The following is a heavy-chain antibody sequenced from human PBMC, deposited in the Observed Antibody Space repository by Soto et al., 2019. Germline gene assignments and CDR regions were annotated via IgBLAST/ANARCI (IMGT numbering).Heavy chain of an antibody. CDR3: ARVGWAAAGKIWYAFDI. V-gene: IGHV1-3*01. Sequence: GASVKVSCKASGYTFTSYAMHWVRQAPGQRLEWMGWINAGNGNTKYSQKFQGRVTITRDTSASTAYMELSSLRSEDTAVYYCARVGWAAAGKIWYAFDIWGQGTMVTVSS. CDR1: GYTFTSYA. J-gene: IGHJ3*02. D-gene: IGHD6-13*01. CDR2: INAGNGNT.